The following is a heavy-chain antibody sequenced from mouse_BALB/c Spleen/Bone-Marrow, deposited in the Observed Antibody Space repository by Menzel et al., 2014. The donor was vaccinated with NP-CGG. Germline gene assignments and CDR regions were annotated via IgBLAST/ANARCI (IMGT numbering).Heavy chain of an antibody. Sequence: DVKLVESGPGLVKPSQSLSLTCTVTGYSITSDYAWNWIRQFPGNKLEWMGYISYSGSTSYNPSLKSRISITRDTSKKQFFLQLNSVTTEDTATYYCARGGARATGWFAYWGQGTLVTVSA. J-gene: IGHJ3*01. CDR3: ARGGARATGWFAY. CDR1: GYSITSDYA. CDR2: ISYSGST. D-gene: IGHD3-1*01. V-gene: IGHV3-2*02.